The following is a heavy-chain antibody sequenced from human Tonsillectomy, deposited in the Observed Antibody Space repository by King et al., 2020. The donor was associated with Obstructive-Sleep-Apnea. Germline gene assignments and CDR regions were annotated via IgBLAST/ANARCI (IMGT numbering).Heavy chain of an antibody. CDR1: VDSSSRYF. Sequence: QLQESGPGLVKPSETLSLTCTVSVDSSSRYFWNWIRQPPGKGLEWICDIFYSGSTTYNPSLMSRLTISVDTSKNQFSLKLSSVTAADTAMYYCARGGPSNCGGDCYFDYWGQGTLVTVSS. CDR3: ARGGPSNCGGDCYFDY. J-gene: IGHJ4*02. CDR2: IFYSGST. V-gene: IGHV4-59*01. D-gene: IGHD2-21*02.